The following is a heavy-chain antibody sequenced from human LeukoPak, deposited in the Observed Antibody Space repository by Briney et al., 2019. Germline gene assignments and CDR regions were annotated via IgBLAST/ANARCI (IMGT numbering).Heavy chain of an antibody. CDR2: TVGSRPDT. CDR1: GFTFTNYA. V-gene: IGHV3-23*01. CDR3: TKAPLMSCTGAFCYPFDS. J-gene: IGHJ4*02. Sequence: GGSLRFSCAASGFTFTNYAMSWVGQTPGKGLEWVSATVGSRPDTYHADSVKGRFTVSRDNSRNTLYLQMNNLRIEDSAVYYCTKAPLMSCTGAFCYPFDSWGQGVLVTVSS. D-gene: IGHD2-8*02.